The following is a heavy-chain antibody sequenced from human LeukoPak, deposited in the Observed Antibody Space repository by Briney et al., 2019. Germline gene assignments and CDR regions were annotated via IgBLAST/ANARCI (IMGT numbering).Heavy chain of an antibody. V-gene: IGHV1-2*02. CDR1: GYTFTGYY. CDR2: INPNSGGT. D-gene: IGHD6-13*01. J-gene: IGHJ4*02. Sequence: ASVKVSCKASGYTFTGYYMHWVRQAPGQGREWMGWINPNSGGTNYAQKFQGRVTMTRDTSISTAYMELSRLRSDDKAVYYCARHSSSWRPIYEIDYWGQGTLVTVSS. CDR3: ARHSSSWRPIYEIDY.